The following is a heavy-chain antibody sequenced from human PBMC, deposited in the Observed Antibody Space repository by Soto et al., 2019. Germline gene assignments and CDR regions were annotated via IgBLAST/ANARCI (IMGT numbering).Heavy chain of an antibody. CDR2: INAGNGNT. CDR1: GYTFTGYA. CDR3: ARAVAVPADFDY. D-gene: IGHD6-19*01. J-gene: IGHJ4*02. Sequence: ASEKVSCKASGYTFTGYAMHWVRQAPGQRLEWMGWINAGNGNTKYSQKFQGRVTITRDTSASTAYMELSSLRSEDTSVYYCARAVAVPADFDYWGQRTLVTVSS. V-gene: IGHV1-3*01.